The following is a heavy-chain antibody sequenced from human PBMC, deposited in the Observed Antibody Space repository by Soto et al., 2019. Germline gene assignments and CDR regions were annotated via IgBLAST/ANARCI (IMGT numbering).Heavy chain of an antibody. CDR1: GFIFTTNS. Sequence: EVRLVASGGGLVKPGGSLRLSCEASGFIFTTNSMNWVRQVPGKGLQWLSSISSSGTFKSYGDSVKGRFTISRDNAKNSLFLQINNLSGEDTGLYYCARDPPHGGTSSWDADSWGPGTLVTVSS. CDR2: ISSSGTFK. CDR3: ARDPPHGGTSSWDADS. J-gene: IGHJ4*02. D-gene: IGHD2-15*01. V-gene: IGHV3-21*01.